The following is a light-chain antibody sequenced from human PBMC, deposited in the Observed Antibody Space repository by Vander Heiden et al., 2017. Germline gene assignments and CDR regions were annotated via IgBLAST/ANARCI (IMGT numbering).Light chain of an antibody. Sequence: DIQMTQSPSSLSASVGDRVTISCRASQSISTFLNWYQQKPGKAPRLLIYGASTLQSGVPSRFSGSGSGTGFTLTISRLQPEDFATYYWLQSFTLWTFGQGTKVEIK. CDR1: QSISTF. CDR3: LQSFTLWT. J-gene: IGKJ1*01. V-gene: IGKV1-39*01. CDR2: GAS.